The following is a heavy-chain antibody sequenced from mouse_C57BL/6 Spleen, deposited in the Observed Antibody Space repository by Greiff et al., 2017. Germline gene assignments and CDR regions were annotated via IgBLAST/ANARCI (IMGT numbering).Heavy chain of an antibody. Sequence: VQLQQSGPELVKPGASVKISFKASGYAFSSSWMNWVKQRPGKGLEWIGRIYPGDGDTNYNGKFKGKATLTADKSSSTAYMQLSSLTSEDSAVYFCARMGSYAMDYWGQGTSVTVSS. J-gene: IGHJ4*01. V-gene: IGHV1-82*01. CDR1: GYAFSSSW. CDR2: IYPGDGDT. CDR3: ARMGSYAMDY. D-gene: IGHD4-1*01.